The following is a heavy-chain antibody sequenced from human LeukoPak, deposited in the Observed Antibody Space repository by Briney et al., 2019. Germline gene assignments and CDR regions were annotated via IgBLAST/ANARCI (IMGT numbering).Heavy chain of an antibody. D-gene: IGHD2-15*01. CDR3: ARWCSGGSCSISFDY. CDR1: GGSISSSSYY. J-gene: IGHJ4*02. Sequence: PSETLSLTCTVSGGSISSSSYYWGWIRQPPGKGLEWIGSIYYSGSTYYNPSLKSRDTISVDTSKNQFSLKLSSVTAADTAVYYCARWCSGGSCSISFDYWGQGTLVTVSS. V-gene: IGHV4-39*01. CDR2: IYYSGST.